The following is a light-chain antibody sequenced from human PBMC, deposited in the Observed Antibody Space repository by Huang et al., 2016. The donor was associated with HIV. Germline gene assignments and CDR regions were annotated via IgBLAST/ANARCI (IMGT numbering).Light chain of an antibody. CDR1: QSVGSN. V-gene: IGKV3-15*01. CDR3: QQYNNRPPLT. CDR2: GAS. J-gene: IGKJ4*01. Sequence: EIVMTQSPVTLSVSPGERVTLSCRASQSVGSNLAWYQQKPGQPPRRLIYGASTRATGIPARFSGSESGTEFALIISSLQSEDSAVYYCQQYNNRPPLTFGGGTKVEIK.